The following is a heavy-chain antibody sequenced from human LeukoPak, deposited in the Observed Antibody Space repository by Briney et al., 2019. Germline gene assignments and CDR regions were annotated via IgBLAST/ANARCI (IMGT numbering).Heavy chain of an antibody. D-gene: IGHD2-2*01. CDR3: ARHMDDCTSTSCFPFYYFFMDV. Sequence: GESLQISCKASGYTFTNYWIAWVRQMPGKGLEWMGHIYPGDSDTRYSPSFQGHVTISADKSISTAFLQWSSLKASDTAVCYCARHMDDCTSTSCFPFYYFFMDVWGEGTTVIVSS. V-gene: IGHV5-51*01. CDR1: GYTFTNYW. J-gene: IGHJ6*03. CDR2: IYPGDSDT.